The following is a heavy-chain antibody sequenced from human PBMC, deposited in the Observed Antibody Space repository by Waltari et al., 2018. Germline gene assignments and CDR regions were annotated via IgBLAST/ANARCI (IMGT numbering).Heavy chain of an antibody. CDR3: ARDDVDSSNFGGF. J-gene: IGHJ4*02. Sequence: QLVQSGAEVKNPGASVKVSCKASGYIFSNYGIPGVRKAPGQGLEWMGWIYPYNGNTKYEQNFQGRVTMTTDTSTATAYMEIRSLRSDDTAIYYCARDDVDSSNFGGFWGQGTQVTVSS. CDR1: GYIFSNYG. V-gene: IGHV1-18*01. CDR2: IYPYNGNT. D-gene: IGHD3-16*01.